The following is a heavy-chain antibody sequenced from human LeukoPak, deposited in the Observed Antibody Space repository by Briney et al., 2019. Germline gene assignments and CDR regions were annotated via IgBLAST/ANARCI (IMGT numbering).Heavy chain of an antibody. V-gene: IGHV3-72*01. J-gene: IGHJ6*02. CDR1: GFTFSDRD. CDR3: ALWSYYYYGLDV. D-gene: IGHD5-18*01. Sequence: AGGSLRPSCAASGFTFSDRDMDWVRQAPGKGLEWVGRSRNKAKSYATEYAASVKGRFTISRDNSNNSVWLQMNSLKTEDTAVYYCALWSYYYYGLDVWGQGTTVTVSS. CDR2: SRNKAKSYAT.